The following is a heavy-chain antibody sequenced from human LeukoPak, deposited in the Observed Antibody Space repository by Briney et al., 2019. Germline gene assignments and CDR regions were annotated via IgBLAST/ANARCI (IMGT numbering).Heavy chain of an antibody. D-gene: IGHD3-3*01. J-gene: IGHJ5*02. V-gene: IGHV4-4*09. CDR2: IYTRVST. CDR1: GGPISSYC. Sequence: PSETLSLTCTVSGGPISSYCWSWVRQSPGKGLEWIGYIYTRVSTAYNSSLKSRVRMSVDTSKNQVSKELRFPTAADTAIYYCATSYESKTAPYDLWGQGTLVTVSS. CDR3: ATSYESKTAPYDL.